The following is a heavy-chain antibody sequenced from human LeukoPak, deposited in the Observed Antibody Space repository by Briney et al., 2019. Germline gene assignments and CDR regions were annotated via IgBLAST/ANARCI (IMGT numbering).Heavy chain of an antibody. Sequence: PSETLSLTCTVSGGSISSYHWSWIRQPPGKGLEWIGEINHSGSTNYNPSLKSRVTISVDTSKNQFSLKLSSVTAADTAVYYCARATLGQWLHTGAFDIWGQGTMVTVSS. V-gene: IGHV4-34*01. CDR3: ARATLGQWLHTGAFDI. CDR2: INHSGST. J-gene: IGHJ3*02. D-gene: IGHD5-12*01. CDR1: GGSISSYH.